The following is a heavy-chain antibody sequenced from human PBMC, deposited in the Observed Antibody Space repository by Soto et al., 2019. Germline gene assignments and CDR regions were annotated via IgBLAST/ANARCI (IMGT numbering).Heavy chain of an antibody. J-gene: IGHJ6*03. D-gene: IGHD2-15*01. V-gene: IGHV3-9*01. CDR3: AKEGFCSGGSCYPTGYYYYYYYMDV. Sequence: GGSLRLSCAASGFTFDDYAMHWVRQAPGKGLEWVSGISWNSGSIGYADSVKGRFTISRDNAKNSLYLQMNSLRAQDTALYYCAKEGFCSGGSCYPTGYYYYYYYMDVWGKGTRVTVS. CDR1: GFTFDDYA. CDR2: ISWNSGSI.